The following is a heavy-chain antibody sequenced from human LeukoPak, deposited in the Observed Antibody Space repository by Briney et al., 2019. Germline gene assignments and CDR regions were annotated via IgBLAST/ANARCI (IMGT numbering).Heavy chain of an antibody. V-gene: IGHV3-13*01. CDR1: GFTFSNLD. D-gene: IGHD3-16*01. Sequence: GGSLRLSCATSGFTFSNLDMHWVRQAAGKGLEWVSGIATNGVTFYAPSVRGRFTMSRDNAQDSSFLQMNSLRAGDTALYYCVRGGEPGFDYWGQGTLVTVSS. CDR3: VRGGEPGFDY. CDR2: IATNGVT. J-gene: IGHJ4*02.